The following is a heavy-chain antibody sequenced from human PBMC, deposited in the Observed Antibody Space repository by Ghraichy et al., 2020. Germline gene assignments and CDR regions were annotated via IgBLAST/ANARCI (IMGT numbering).Heavy chain of an antibody. D-gene: IGHD6-19*01. CDR1: GFTVSSNY. V-gene: IGHV3-66*01. Sequence: GGSLRLSCAASGFTVSSNYMSWVRQAPGKGLEWVSVIYSGGSTYHADSVKGRFIISRDNSKNTLYLQMNSLRAEDTAVYYCARDMEVAGTRSFDYWGQGTLVTVSS. CDR3: ARDMEVAGTRSFDY. J-gene: IGHJ4*02. CDR2: IYSGGST.